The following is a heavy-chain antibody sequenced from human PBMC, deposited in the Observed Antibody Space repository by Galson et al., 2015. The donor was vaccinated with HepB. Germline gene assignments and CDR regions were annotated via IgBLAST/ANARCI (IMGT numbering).Heavy chain of an antibody. CDR3: ARDLYDSTTYYYRSGLDF. D-gene: IGHD3-22*01. Sequence: SCKASGGSFSRYGISWVRQAPGRGLEWMGGIFPLFGATNYAQKFQGRVTITADESTSTAYMELGSLRSEDTAVYYCARDLYDSTTYYYRSGLDFWGQGTLVTVSS. V-gene: IGHV1-69*01. CDR1: GGSFSRYG. CDR2: IFPLFGAT. J-gene: IGHJ4*02.